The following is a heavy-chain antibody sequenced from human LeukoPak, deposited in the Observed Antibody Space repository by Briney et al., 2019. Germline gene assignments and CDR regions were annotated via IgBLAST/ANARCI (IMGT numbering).Heavy chain of an antibody. CDR1: GYTFTSYG. J-gene: IGHJ3*02. V-gene: IGHV1-2*02. Sequence: GASVKVSCKASGYTFTSYGIRWVRQAPGQGLEWMGWVNTNSGATNYAQNFQGRVTMTRDTSISTAYMELSRLRSDDTAFYYCAKHQPGAFEIWGQGTMVTVSS. CDR2: VNTNSGAT. CDR3: AKHQPGAFEI. D-gene: IGHD2-2*01.